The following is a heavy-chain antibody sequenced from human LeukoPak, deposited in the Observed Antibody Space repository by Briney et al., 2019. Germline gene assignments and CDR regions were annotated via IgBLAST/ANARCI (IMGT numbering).Heavy chain of an antibody. CDR1: GFTFSSYW. Sequence: GGSLRLSCAASGFTFSSYWMNWARKAPGKGLEWVASINHNGNVNYYVDSVKGRFAISRDNAKNSLYLQMSNLRAEDTAVYFCARGGGLDVWGQGATVTVSS. CDR3: ARGGGLDV. J-gene: IGHJ6*02. D-gene: IGHD3-16*01. V-gene: IGHV3-7*03. CDR2: INHNGNVN.